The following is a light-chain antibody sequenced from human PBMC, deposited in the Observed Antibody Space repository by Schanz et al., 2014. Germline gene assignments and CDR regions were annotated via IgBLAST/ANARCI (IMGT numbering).Light chain of an antibody. J-gene: IGKJ1*01. CDR3: QQYHDWWT. CDR1: QSVSIS. CDR2: DAS. V-gene: IGKV3-11*01. Sequence: EIVLTQSPATLSLSPGERATLSCRASQSVSISLAWYQQKPGQAPRLLIYDASKRATGIPARFSGSGSGTDFALTISSLEPEDFAVYYCQQYHDWWTFGQGTKVEIK.